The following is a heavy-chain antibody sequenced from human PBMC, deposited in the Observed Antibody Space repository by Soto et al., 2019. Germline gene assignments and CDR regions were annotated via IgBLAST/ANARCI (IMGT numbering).Heavy chain of an antibody. J-gene: IGHJ4*02. Sequence: ASETRSLTCTVSGGSISSHYWTWIRQPAGKGLEWIGRIYTSGTTNYNPSLTSRVTMSVDTSKNQFSLNLTSVTAADTAVYYCARDRGQLWPLDYWGQGTLVTVSS. D-gene: IGHD5-18*01. CDR1: GGSISSHY. V-gene: IGHV4-4*07. CDR3: ARDRGQLWPLDY. CDR2: IYTSGTT.